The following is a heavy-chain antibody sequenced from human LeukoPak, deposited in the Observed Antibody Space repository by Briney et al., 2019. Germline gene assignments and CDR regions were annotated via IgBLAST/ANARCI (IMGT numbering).Heavy chain of an antibody. CDR2: IYYSGST. D-gene: IGHD3-9*01. V-gene: IGHV4-38-2*01. CDR3: ARQDYDILTGYYGYYFDY. CDR1: GYSISSGYY. J-gene: IGHJ4*02. Sequence: SETLSLTCAVSGYSISSGYYWGWIRQPPGKGLEWIGSIYYSGSTYYNPSLKSRVTISVDTSKNQFSLKLSSVTAADTAVYYCARQDYDILTGYYGYYFDYWGQGTLVTVSS.